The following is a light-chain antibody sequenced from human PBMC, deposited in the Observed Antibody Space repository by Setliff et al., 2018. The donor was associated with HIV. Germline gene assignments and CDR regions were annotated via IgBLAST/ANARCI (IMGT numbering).Light chain of an antibody. CDR3: QQYYTTPWT. V-gene: IGKV4-1*01. CDR2: WGS. J-gene: IGKJ1*01. CDR1: QNVLYSSHNKNH. Sequence: DIVMTQSPDSLAVSLGERATINCKSSQNVLYSSHNKNHLSWYQQNPGQPPKLLIYWGSTRESGVPDRFSGGGSGTDFTLTISSLQAEDVAVYYCQQYYTTPWTFGQGTKVDIK.